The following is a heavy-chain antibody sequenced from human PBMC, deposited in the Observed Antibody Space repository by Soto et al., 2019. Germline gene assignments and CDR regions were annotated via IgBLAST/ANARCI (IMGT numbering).Heavy chain of an antibody. CDR3: ARIHWAQSGLDY. CDR2: ATHSGTA. J-gene: IGHJ4*02. Sequence: PSETLSLTCAVSGGSIDSGAFSLSWIRQPPGKGLEWIGYATHSGTAYSIPSLNGRLTLSVDSSQTQFSLKLTSVTAADSAFYYCARIHWAQSGLDYWGRGILVTVSS. CDR1: GGSIDSGAFS. V-gene: IGHV4-30-2*01. D-gene: IGHD3-16*01.